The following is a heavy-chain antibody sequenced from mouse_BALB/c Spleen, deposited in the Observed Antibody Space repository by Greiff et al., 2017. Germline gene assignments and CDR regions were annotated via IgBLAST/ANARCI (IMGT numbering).Heavy chain of an antibody. D-gene: IGHD1-2*01. Sequence: DVKLQESGAELVKPGASVKLSCTASGFNIKDTYMHWVKQRPEQGLEWIGRIDPANGNTKYDPKFQGKATITADTSSNTAYLQLSSLTSEDTAVYYCARSGYGYGYYAMDYWGQGTSVTVSS. J-gene: IGHJ4*01. CDR1: GFNIKDTY. V-gene: IGHV14-3*02. CDR2: IDPANGNT. CDR3: ARSGYGYGYYAMDY.